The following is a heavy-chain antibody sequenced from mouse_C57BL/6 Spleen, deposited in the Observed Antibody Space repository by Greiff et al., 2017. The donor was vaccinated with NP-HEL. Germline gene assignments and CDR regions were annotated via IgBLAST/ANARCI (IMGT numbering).Heavy chain of an antibody. D-gene: IGHD4-1*01. V-gene: IGHV5-12*01. CDR2: ISNGGGST. J-gene: IGHJ2*01. CDR1: GFTFSDYY. CDR3: ARPSNWDGYFDY. Sequence: EVKLQESGGGLVQPGGSLKLSCAASGFTFSDYYMYWVRQTPEKRLEWVAYISNGGGSTYYPDTVKGRFTISRDNAKNTLYLQMSRLKSEDTAMYYCARPSNWDGYFDYWGQGTTLTVSS.